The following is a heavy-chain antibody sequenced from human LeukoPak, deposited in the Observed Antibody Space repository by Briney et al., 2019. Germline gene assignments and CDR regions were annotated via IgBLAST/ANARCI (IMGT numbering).Heavy chain of an antibody. CDR3: ARGRSTNFLDV. Sequence: GGSLRLSCAASGFPFSSYWMHWVRQGPGGGLVWVSRIIGDGSGTNYADSVKGRFTISRDNAKNTLYLQMNSLRAEDTAVYYCARGRSTNFLDVWGQGTTVTVSS. V-gene: IGHV3-74*01. CDR2: IIGDGSGT. CDR1: GFPFSSYW. J-gene: IGHJ6*02. D-gene: IGHD2-2*01.